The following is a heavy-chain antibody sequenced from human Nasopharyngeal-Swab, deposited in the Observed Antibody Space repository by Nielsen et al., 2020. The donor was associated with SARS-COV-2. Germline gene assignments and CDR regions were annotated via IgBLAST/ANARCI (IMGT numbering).Heavy chain of an antibody. J-gene: IGHJ6*02. Sequence: WIRQPPGKGLEWVSAISGSGGSTYYADSVKGRFTISRDNSKNTLYLQMNSLRAEDTAVYYCAKDAPLSQVTYYGMDVWGQGTTVTVSS. V-gene: IGHV3-23*01. CDR3: AKDAPLSQVTYYGMDV. D-gene: IGHD2-21*02. CDR2: ISGSGGST.